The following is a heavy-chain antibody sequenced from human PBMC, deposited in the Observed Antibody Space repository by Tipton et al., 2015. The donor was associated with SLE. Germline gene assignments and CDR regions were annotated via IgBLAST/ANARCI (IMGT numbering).Heavy chain of an antibody. Sequence: TLSLTCTVSGDSIINDNYYWGWIRQSPGTGLQWIGNIHYTGTTYYNPSLKGRVTISPDTSGNQFSLRLTSVTAADTALYYCGRAKIGMGYVFDIWGQGTMVTVS. D-gene: IGHD2-15*01. CDR3: GRAKIGMGYVFDI. CDR2: IHYTGTT. J-gene: IGHJ3*02. V-gene: IGHV4-39*07. CDR1: GDSIINDNYY.